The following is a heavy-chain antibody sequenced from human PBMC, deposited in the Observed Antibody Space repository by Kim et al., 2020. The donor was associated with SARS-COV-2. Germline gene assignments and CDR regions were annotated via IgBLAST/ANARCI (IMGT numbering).Heavy chain of an antibody. CDR2: IWSDGSNK. CDR3: ARGNYSSLSVFDH. J-gene: IGHJ4*02. V-gene: IGHV3-33*01. D-gene: IGHD3-22*01. Sequence: GGSLRLSCAASGFPFSNNAMHWVRQAPGKGLEWVAVIWSDGSNKYYADSVKGRFTISRDNFKNTLSLQMNSLRAEDTAVYYCARGNYSSLSVFDHWGQGTLVTVSS. CDR1: GFPFSNNA.